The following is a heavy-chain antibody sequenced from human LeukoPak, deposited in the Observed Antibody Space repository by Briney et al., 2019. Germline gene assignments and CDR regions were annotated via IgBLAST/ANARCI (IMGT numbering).Heavy chain of an antibody. J-gene: IGHJ5*02. CDR2: IYSGGST. Sequence: GGSLRLSCAASGFTVSSNYMSWVRQAPGKGLEWVSVIYSGGSTYYADSVKGRFTISRDNSKNTLYLQMNSLRAEDTAVYYCVREDPMFGWIDPWGQGTLVTVSS. D-gene: IGHD3-10*02. CDR1: GFTVSSNY. CDR3: VREDPMFGWIDP. V-gene: IGHV3-66*01.